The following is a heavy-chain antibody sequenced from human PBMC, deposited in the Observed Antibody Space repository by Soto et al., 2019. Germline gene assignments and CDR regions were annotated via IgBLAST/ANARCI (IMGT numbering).Heavy chain of an antibody. CDR2: ILPMFGTP. CDR3: ARRFRYDSSGYYFDS. V-gene: IGHV1-69*01. Sequence: QVQLVQSGAEVKKPGSSVKVSCKASGGTFRSYAYSWVRRAPGQGLEWMGGILPMFGTPNYAQKFQGRVTISGDESTSTAYMELSSLRSEDTAVYYCARRFRYDSSGYYFDSWGQGPLVTVSS. J-gene: IGHJ4*02. D-gene: IGHD3-22*01. CDR1: GGTFRSYA.